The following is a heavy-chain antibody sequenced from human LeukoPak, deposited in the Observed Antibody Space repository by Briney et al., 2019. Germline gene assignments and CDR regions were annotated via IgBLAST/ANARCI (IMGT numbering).Heavy chain of an antibody. V-gene: IGHV3-30*02. J-gene: IGHJ4*02. Sequence: GGSLRLSCAAYGFTFSSYGIHWVRQAPGKGLEWVAFIGYDRNSKHYADSVKGRFTISGDNSKNTLYLQMNSLGTEDTAVYYCAKNRRASGDYAGAFDYWGQGILVTVSS. CDR2: IGYDRNSK. CDR3: AKNRRASGDYAGAFDY. CDR1: GFTFSSYG. D-gene: IGHD4-17*01.